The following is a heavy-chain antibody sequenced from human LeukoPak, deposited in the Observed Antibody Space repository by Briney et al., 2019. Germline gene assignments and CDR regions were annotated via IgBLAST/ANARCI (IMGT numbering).Heavy chain of an antibody. CDR3: ARTTMVRGTYYMDV. Sequence: SETLSLTCTVSGYSISSGYYWGWIRQTPGKGLEWIGYIYHGGRTDYNPSLKSRVTISVDTSKNQFSLKLSSVTAADTAVYYCARTTMVRGTYYMDVWGKGTTVTISS. J-gene: IGHJ6*03. D-gene: IGHD3-10*01. CDR2: IYHGGRT. V-gene: IGHV4-38-2*02. CDR1: GYSISSGYY.